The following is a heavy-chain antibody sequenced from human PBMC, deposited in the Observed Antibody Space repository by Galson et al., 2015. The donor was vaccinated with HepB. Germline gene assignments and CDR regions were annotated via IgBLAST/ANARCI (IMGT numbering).Heavy chain of an antibody. J-gene: IGHJ4*02. V-gene: IGHV2-26*01. CDR3: ARTTRYCSSTSCLYYFDY. CDR2: IFSNDER. D-gene: IGHD2-2*01. CDR1: GFSLSNARTG. Sequence: PALVKPTQTLTLTCTVSGFSLSNARTGVSWIRQPPGKALEWLAHIFSNDERSYSTSLKSRLTISKDTSKSQVVLTMTNMDPVDTATYYCARTTRYCSSTSCLYYFDYWGQGTLVTVSS.